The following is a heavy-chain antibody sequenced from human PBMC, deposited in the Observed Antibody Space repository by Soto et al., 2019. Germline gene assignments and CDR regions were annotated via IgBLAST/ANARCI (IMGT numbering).Heavy chain of an antibody. CDR1: GYNFTTYW. Sequence: GESLKISCNGSGYNFTTYWINWVRQMPGKGLEWMGRIDPSDSYTNYSPSFQGHVTISADKSIIAAYLQWSSLKASDTAMYYCARSDIRASAGTHWGQGTLVTVSS. D-gene: IGHD6-13*01. CDR3: ARSDIRASAGTH. V-gene: IGHV5-10-1*01. CDR2: IDPSDSYT. J-gene: IGHJ4*02.